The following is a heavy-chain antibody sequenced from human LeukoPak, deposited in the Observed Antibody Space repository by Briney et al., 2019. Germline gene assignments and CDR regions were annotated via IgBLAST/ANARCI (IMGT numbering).Heavy chain of an antibody. CDR3: ARAQKLGNTKFDGCLGY. Sequence: ASVKVSCKASGYTFTSYAMHWVRQAPGQRLEWMGWINAGNGNTKYSQKFQGRVTITRDTSASTAYMELSSLRSEDTAVYYCARAQKLGNTKFDGCLGYWGQGTLVTVSS. CDR2: INAGNGNT. D-gene: IGHD7-27*01. CDR1: GYTFTSYA. V-gene: IGHV1-3*01. J-gene: IGHJ4*02.